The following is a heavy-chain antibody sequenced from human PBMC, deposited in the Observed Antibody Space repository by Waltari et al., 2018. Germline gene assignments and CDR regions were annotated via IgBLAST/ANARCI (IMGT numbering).Heavy chain of an antibody. D-gene: IGHD4-4*01. V-gene: IGHV4-39*01. CDR1: GGSISSSSYY. J-gene: IGHJ4*02. Sequence: QLQLQESGPGLVKPSETLSLTCTVSGGSISSSSYYWGWIRQPPGKGLEWIGSIYYSGSTYYNPSLKSRVTISVDTSKNQFSLKLSSVTAADTAVYYYARHLGGDYRVDYWGQGTLVTVSS. CDR2: IYYSGST. CDR3: ARHLGGDYRVDY.